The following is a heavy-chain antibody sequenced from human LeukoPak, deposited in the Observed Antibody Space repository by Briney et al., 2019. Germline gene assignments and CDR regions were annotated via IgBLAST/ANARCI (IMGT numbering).Heavy chain of an antibody. D-gene: IGHD6-19*01. V-gene: IGHV3-21*01. CDR1: GFTFSSYS. CDR3: ARGTSGAVADNWFDP. CDR2: SSSSSSYL. Sequence: GGSLRLSCAASGFTFSSYSMNWVRQAPGKGLEWVSSSSSSSSYLYYADSVKGRFTISRDNAKNSLYLQMNSLRAEDTAVYYCARGTSGAVADNWFDPWGQGTLVTVSS. J-gene: IGHJ5*02.